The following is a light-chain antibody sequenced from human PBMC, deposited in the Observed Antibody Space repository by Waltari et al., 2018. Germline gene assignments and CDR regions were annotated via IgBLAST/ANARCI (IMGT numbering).Light chain of an antibody. V-gene: IGLV1-47*01. CDR2: RNN. CDR1: ISNLGSNY. J-gene: IGLJ1*01. Sequence: QSVLTQPPSASETPGQRVTISCSGSISNLGSNYLYWYQQVPGAAPRLLLSRNNQRPSGVPDRFSGSKFGTSASLAIDGLRSEDEAVYYCASWDDSHYVFGPGTKVTVL. CDR3: ASWDDSHYV.